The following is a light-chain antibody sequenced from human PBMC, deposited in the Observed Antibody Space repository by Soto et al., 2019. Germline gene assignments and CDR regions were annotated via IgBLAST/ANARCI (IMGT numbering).Light chain of an antibody. CDR2: LNSDGSH. Sequence: QPVLTQSPSASASLGASVTLTCILSSGHTNYAIAWHQQQPEKAPRYLMKLNSDGSHNRGDGIPDRFAGSSSGAERYLTISSLQSEDEADYYCQTWATGTRVVFGGGTKLTVL. V-gene: IGLV4-69*01. CDR3: QTWATGTRVV. CDR1: SGHTNYA. J-gene: IGLJ2*01.